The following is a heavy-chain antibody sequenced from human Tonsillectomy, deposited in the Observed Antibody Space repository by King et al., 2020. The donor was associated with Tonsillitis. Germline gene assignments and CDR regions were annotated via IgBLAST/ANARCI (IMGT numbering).Heavy chain of an antibody. V-gene: IGHV3-72*01. D-gene: IGHD6-19*01. CDR2: TRNKANSYTT. J-gene: IGHJ6*02. CDR3: ARGSGWDKGGRYFYGMDV. Sequence: VQLVESGGGLVQPGGSLRLSCVASGFTFRDHYMGWVRQAPEKGLEWVGRTRNKANSYTTEYAASVEGRFIISRDESKNSVHLQMNSLKIEDTAVYYCARGSGWDKGGRYFYGMDVWGQGSTVTVS. CDR1: GFTFRDHY.